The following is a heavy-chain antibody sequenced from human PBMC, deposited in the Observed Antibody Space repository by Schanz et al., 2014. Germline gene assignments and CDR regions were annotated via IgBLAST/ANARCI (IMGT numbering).Heavy chain of an antibody. Sequence: QVQLVQSGAEVKKPGASVKVSCKASGYTFTRYYIHWVRQAPGQGLEWMGIINPSGGSTTYAQKFQGRVTMTSDTSTSTVYMELSSLRSEDTAVYYCARNYGGHSEESDRYGMDVWGQGTTVIVSS. D-gene: IGHD4-17*01. J-gene: IGHJ6*02. CDR2: INPSGGST. CDR1: GYTFTRYY. V-gene: IGHV1-46*01. CDR3: ARNYGGHSEESDRYGMDV.